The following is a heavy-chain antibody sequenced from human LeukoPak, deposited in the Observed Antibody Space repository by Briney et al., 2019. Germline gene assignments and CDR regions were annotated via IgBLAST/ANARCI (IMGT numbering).Heavy chain of an antibody. J-gene: IGHJ4*02. CDR1: GFSVSTNY. D-gene: IGHD6-19*01. Sequence: QSGGSLRLSCAASGFSVSTNYMSWVRQAPGKGLEWVSVIYAGGSTYYADSVKGRFTFSRDSSKNSLFLQMNSLRVEDTAVYYCARDVRSCGWYEGFDYWGQGTLVTVPS. CDR2: IYAGGST. CDR3: ARDVRSCGWYEGFDY. V-gene: IGHV3-53*01.